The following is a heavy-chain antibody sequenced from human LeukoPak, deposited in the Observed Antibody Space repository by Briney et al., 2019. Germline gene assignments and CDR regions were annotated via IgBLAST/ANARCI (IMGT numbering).Heavy chain of an antibody. CDR3: ARDRAATQDWVEFDP. V-gene: IGHV3-66*03. D-gene: IGHD3/OR15-3a*01. J-gene: IGHJ5*02. CDR1: GFSVSNYY. CDR2: IRGSGET. Sequence: GGSLRLSCAVSGFSVSNYYMNWVRQAPGKGLEWVSLIRGSGETFYADSVKGRSTISRDDSKNTVYLQMNSLRVEDTAEYFCARDRAATQDWVEFDPWGQGTLVTVSS.